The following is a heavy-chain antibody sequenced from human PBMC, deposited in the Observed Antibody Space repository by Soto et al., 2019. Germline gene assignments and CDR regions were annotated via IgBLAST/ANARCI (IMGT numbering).Heavy chain of an antibody. CDR3: ATGAAF. J-gene: IGHJ4*02. D-gene: IGHD6-25*01. V-gene: IGHV3-74*01. Sequence: EVQLVESGGGLAQPGGSLRLSCAASGFTLSSDWMHWVRQSPGKGLLWLSRINRDGSSISYADSVEGRFTVSRDNARGTLYLQMNSLRVEDTAVYSCATGAAFRGQGILVTVSS. CDR2: INRDGSSI. CDR1: GFTLSSDW.